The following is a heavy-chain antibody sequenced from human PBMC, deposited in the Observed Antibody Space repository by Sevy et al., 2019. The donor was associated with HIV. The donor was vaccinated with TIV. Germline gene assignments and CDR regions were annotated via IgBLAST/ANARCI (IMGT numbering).Heavy chain of an antibody. CDR3: ATGGGSSYYFDY. D-gene: IGHD1-26*01. J-gene: IGHJ4*02. Sequence: GGSLRLSCAASGFTFSSYAMSWVRQAPGKGLEWVSAISGSGGSTYYADSVKGRFTISRDNSKNTMYLQMNSLRAEDTAVYYCATGGGSSYYFDYWGQGTLVTVSS. V-gene: IGHV3-23*01. CDR1: GFTFSSYA. CDR2: ISGSGGST.